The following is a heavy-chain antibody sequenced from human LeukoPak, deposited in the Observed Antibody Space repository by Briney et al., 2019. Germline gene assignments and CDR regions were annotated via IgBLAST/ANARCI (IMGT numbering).Heavy chain of an antibody. Sequence: PGGSLRLSCAAPGFTFGSYAMHWVRQAPGKGLEWVAVISYDGSNKYYADSVKGRFTISRDNSKNTLYLQMNSLRAEDTAVYYCARGRYCSGGSCYPVARFDYWGQGTLVTVSS. J-gene: IGHJ4*02. V-gene: IGHV3-30*01. CDR1: GFTFGSYA. D-gene: IGHD2-15*01. CDR2: ISYDGSNK. CDR3: ARGRYCSGGSCYPVARFDY.